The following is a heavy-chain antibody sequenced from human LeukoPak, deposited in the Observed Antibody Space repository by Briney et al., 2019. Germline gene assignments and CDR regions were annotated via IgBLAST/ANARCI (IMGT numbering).Heavy chain of an antibody. Sequence: GGSLRLSCAASGFTFSSYAVGWVRQAPGKGLEWVSSVSGSGSGTYYADSVKGRFTISRDNSKNTLYLQMNSLRAEDTAIYYCAKGERSSGYDNWGQGTLVTVSS. J-gene: IGHJ4*02. CDR3: AKGERSSGYDN. V-gene: IGHV3-23*01. CDR1: GFTFSSYA. CDR2: VSGSGSGT. D-gene: IGHD5-12*01.